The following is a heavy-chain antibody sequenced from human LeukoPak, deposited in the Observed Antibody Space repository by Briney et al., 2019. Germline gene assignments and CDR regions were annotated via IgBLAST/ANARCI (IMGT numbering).Heavy chain of an antibody. J-gene: IGHJ2*01. CDR1: DDSITMYY. Sequence: SGTLSLTCSVSDDSITMYYWTWIRQPPGKGLEWIGYVDHTGSTNFNPSLNGRVSISRDTTKNLFSLRLRSVTAADTAVYYCAGYGEYWDWYFDLWGRGTPVTVSP. CDR2: VDHTGST. D-gene: IGHD4-17*01. CDR3: AGYGEYWDWYFDL. V-gene: IGHV4-59*01.